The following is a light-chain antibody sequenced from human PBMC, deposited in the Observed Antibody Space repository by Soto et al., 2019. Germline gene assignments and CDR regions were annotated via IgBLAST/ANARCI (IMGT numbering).Light chain of an antibody. CDR2: GAS. Sequence: EIVLTQFPDTLSLSPGETATLSCRASQSVSGTSLAWYQHKRGHAPRLLIHGASSRATGIPDMFSGSGSGTYFTLTIIRLEPEDFAVYYCQQYGGSPRTFGQGTKVEV. CDR3: QQYGGSPRT. V-gene: IGKV3-20*01. J-gene: IGKJ1*01. CDR1: QSVSGTS.